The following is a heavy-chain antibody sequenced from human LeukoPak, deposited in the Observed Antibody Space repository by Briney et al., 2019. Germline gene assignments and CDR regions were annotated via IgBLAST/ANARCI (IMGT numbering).Heavy chain of an antibody. Sequence: GESLRLSCAASGFIFDDYGMTWVRHGPGEGMEWVSGTNWDGYRTGYADSVRGRFTISRDNAKSTLYLQMNSLRPEDTALYYCVRDLRTDYAFDSWGQGTLVTVSS. J-gene: IGHJ4*02. CDR2: TNWDGYRT. V-gene: IGHV3-20*04. CDR3: VRDLRTDYAFDS. D-gene: IGHD4/OR15-4a*01. CDR1: GFIFDDYG.